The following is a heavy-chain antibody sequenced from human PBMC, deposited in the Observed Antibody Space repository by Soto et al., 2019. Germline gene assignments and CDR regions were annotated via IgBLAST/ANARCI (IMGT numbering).Heavy chain of an antibody. CDR1: GYTFTSYY. V-gene: IGHV1-46*03. D-gene: IGHD2-15*01. J-gene: IGHJ4*02. CDR2: INPSGGST. Sequence: ASVKVSCKASGYTFTSYYMHWVRQAPGQGLEWMGIINPSGGSTSYAQKFQGRVTMTRDTSTSTVYMELSSLRSEDTAVYYCAREGNYHCSGGSCYQDYWGQGTLVTAPQ. CDR3: AREGNYHCSGGSCYQDY.